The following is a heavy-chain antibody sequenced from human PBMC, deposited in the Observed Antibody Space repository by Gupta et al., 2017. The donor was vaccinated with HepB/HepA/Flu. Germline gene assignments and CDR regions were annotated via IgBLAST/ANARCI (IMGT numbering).Heavy chain of an antibody. CDR1: GFTFSSYA. CDR3: AKRLEWELQLSKFPYYYYRDV. D-gene: IGHD1-26*01. J-gene: IGHJ6*03. CDR2: ISGSGGST. Sequence: EVQLLESGGGLVQPGGSLRLSCAASGFTFSSYAMSWVRQAPGKGWEWVSAISGSGGSTYYADSVKGRFTISRDNSKNTLYLQMNSLRAEDTAVYYCAKRLEWELQLSKFPYYYYRDVWGIGTTGTVSS. V-gene: IGHV3-23*01.